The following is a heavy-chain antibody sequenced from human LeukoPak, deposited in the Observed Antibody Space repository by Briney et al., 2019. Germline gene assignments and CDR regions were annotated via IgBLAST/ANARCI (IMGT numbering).Heavy chain of an antibody. CDR1: GGSISSGGYY. D-gene: IGHD3-22*01. Sequence: PSQTLSLTCTVSGGSISSGGYYRSWIRQPPGKGLEWIGYIYHSGSTYYNPSLKSRVTISVDRSKNQFSLKLSSVTAADTAVYYCVRHVSQAGYYYDSSPDAFDIWGQGTMVTVSS. CDR2: IYHSGST. V-gene: IGHV4-30-2*01. CDR3: VRHVSQAGYYYDSSPDAFDI. J-gene: IGHJ3*02.